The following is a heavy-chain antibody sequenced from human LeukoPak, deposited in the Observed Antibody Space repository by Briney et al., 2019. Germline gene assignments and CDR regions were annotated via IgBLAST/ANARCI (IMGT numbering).Heavy chain of an antibody. V-gene: IGHV4-59*01. CDR3: ARGLGYYDSSVGY. CDR2: IFYSGIT. D-gene: IGHD3-22*01. J-gene: IGHJ4*02. CDR1: GGSISTYY. Sequence: PSETLSLTCTVSGGSISTYYWSWIRQPPGKGLEWIGYIFYSGITNYNPSLKSRVTISVDTSKNQFSLKLNSVTAADTAVYHCARGLGYYDSSVGYWGQGILVTVSS.